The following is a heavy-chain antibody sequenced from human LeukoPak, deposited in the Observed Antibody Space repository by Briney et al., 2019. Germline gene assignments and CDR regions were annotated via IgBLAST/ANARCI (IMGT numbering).Heavy chain of an antibody. D-gene: IGHD1-14*01. V-gene: IGHV1-69*01. CDR2: IIPIFGTA. J-gene: IGHJ4*02. CDR3: ARAGGQQGQPGLD. CDR1: GGTFSSYA. Sequence: GASVKVSCKASGGTFSSYAISWVRQAPGQGLEWMGGIIPIFGTANYAQKFQGRVTITADESTSTAYMELSSLRSEDTAVYYCARAGGQQGQPGLDWGQGTLVTVSS.